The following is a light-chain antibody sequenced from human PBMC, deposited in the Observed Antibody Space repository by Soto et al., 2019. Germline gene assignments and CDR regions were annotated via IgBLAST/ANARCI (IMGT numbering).Light chain of an antibody. J-gene: IGKJ1*01. V-gene: IGKV3-15*01. Sequence: EIVMTQSPATLSVSPGETATLSCRASQSVSSNLAWYQQRPGQAPRLLIYGASIRATDIPARFSGGGSGTEFTLTISSLQSEDFAVYCCQQYNNWPPWTFGQGTKVDI. CDR3: QQYNNWPPWT. CDR1: QSVSSN. CDR2: GAS.